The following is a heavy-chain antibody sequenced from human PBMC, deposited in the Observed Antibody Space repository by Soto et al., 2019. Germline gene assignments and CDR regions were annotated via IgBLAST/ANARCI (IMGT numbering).Heavy chain of an antibody. CDR3: AGAGVAASGSGEYAMDV. J-gene: IGHJ6*02. V-gene: IGHV1-2*02. D-gene: IGHD6-13*01. CDR2: INPNNGGS. Sequence: QVQVVQSGPEVKKPGASVKVSCKASGYTLTDYYIHWVRQAPGQGLEWMGWINPNNGGSKSAQKFQDRVTMISDTSISTAYLELSSLTSDDTALYYCAGAGVAASGSGEYAMDVWGQGTTVIVSS. CDR1: GYTLTDYY.